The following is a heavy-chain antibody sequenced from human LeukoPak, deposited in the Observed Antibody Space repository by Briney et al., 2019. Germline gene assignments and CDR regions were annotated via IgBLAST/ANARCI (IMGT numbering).Heavy chain of an antibody. Sequence: KPSQTLSLTCTVSGGSISSGDYYWSWIRQPPGKGLEWIGCIYYSGSTYYNPPLKSRVTISVDTSKNQFSLKLSSVTAADTAVYYCARGPARFGVDNYGMDVWGQGTTVTVSS. D-gene: IGHD3-3*01. CDR2: IYYSGST. V-gene: IGHV4-30-4*01. J-gene: IGHJ6*02. CDR1: GGSISSGDYY. CDR3: ARGPARFGVDNYGMDV.